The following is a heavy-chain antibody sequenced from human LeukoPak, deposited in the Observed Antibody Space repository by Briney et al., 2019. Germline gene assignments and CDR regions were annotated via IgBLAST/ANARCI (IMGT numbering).Heavy chain of an antibody. V-gene: IGHV3-23*01. J-gene: IGHJ4*02. D-gene: IGHD4-17*01. CDR1: GFTFSSYA. CDR3: AAAVNTGRAEHY. CDR2: INTSCSDT. Sequence: KLSCEASGFTFSSYAISWVRQAPGQGLEWVSSINTSCSDTYHEDTVKGRFTISSDKSKSTLFLHINSLSAEDTAVYYCAAAVNTGRAEHYWGQGTLVTVSS.